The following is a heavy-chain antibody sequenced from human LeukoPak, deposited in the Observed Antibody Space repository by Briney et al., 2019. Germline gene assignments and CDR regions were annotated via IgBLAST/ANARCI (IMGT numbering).Heavy chain of an antibody. CDR2: ISSSGSTT. V-gene: IGHV3-48*03. J-gene: IGHJ4*02. D-gene: IGHD5-24*01. Sequence: GGSLRLSCAASGFTFSTYEMNWVRQAPGKGLEWVSHISSSGSTTYYADSVKGRFTISRDNAKNSLYLQMNSLRAEDTAVYYCASPQYYFDYWGQGTLVTVSS. CDR1: GFTFSTYE. CDR3: ASPQYYFDY.